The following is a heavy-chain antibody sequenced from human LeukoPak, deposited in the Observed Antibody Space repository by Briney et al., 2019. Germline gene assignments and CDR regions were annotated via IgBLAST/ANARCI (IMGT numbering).Heavy chain of an antibody. Sequence: KPSETLSLTCAVYGGSFSGYYWSWIRQPPGKGLEWIGYIYHSGNTNYNPSLKSRVTISVDTSKSQLSLKLNSVTAADTAVYYCARDRNYYDSSGYYFANWGQGTLVTVSS. J-gene: IGHJ4*02. D-gene: IGHD3-22*01. CDR1: GGSFSGYY. V-gene: IGHV4-59*01. CDR3: ARDRNYYDSSGYYFAN. CDR2: IYHSGNT.